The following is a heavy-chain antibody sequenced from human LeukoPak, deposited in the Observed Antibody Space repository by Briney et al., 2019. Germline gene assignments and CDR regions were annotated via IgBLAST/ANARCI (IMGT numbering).Heavy chain of an antibody. J-gene: IGHJ6*02. CDR3: ARGPSGYDSSYYYGMDV. CDR1: GGTLSSYA. CDR2: IIPIFGTA. D-gene: IGHD5-12*01. V-gene: IGHV1-69*01. Sequence: ASVKVSCKASGGTLSSYAISWVRQAPGQGLEWMGGIIPIFGTANYAQKFQGRVTITADESTSTAYMELSSLRSEDTAVYYCARGPSGYDSSYYYGMDVWGQGTTVTVSS.